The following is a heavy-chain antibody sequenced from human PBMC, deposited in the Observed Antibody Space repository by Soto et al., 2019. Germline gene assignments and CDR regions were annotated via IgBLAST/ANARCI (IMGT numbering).Heavy chain of an antibody. CDR1: GFTFSSYA. CDR2: ISGSGGST. J-gene: IGHJ4*02. V-gene: IGHV3-23*01. Sequence: PGGSLRLSCAASGFTFSSYAMSWVRQAPGKGLEWVSAISGSGGSTYYAGSVKGRFTISRDNSKNTLYLQMNSLRAEDTAVYYCAKIGYSYGLVGPDFDYWGQGTLVTVSS. D-gene: IGHD5-18*01. CDR3: AKIGYSYGLVGPDFDY.